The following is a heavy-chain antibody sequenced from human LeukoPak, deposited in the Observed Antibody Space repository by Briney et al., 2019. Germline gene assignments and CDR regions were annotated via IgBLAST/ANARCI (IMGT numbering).Heavy chain of an antibody. Sequence: SETLSLTCTVSGYSISSGYYWGWIRQPPGKGLEWIGSTYHSGSAYYNPSLKSRVTISVDTSKNQFSLKLSSVTAADTAVYYCARAGLQYEHSIWGQGTLVTVSS. D-gene: IGHD4-11*01. V-gene: IGHV4-38-2*02. J-gene: IGHJ4*02. CDR2: TYHSGSA. CDR3: ARAGLQYEHSI. CDR1: GYSISSGYY.